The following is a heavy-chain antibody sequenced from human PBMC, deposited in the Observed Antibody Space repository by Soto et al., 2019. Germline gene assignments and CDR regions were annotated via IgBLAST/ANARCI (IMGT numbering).Heavy chain of an antibody. V-gene: IGHV1-2*04. J-gene: IGHJ4*02. D-gene: IGHD3-22*01. Sequence: ASVNVSFKASGYTFTGYYMHWVRQAPGQWLELMGWIKNNSGGTNYAQKFQGWVTMTRDTSISTAYMELSRMRSDDTAVYYCARLTNYYDSSGYRTGYFDYWGQGTLVTVSS. CDR2: IKNNSGGT. CDR1: GYTFTGYY. CDR3: ARLTNYYDSSGYRTGYFDY.